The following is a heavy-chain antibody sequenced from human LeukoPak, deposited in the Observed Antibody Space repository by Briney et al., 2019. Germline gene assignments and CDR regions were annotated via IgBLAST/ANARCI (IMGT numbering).Heavy chain of an antibody. CDR1: GFTFRSYG. Sequence: PGGSLRLSCAASGFTFRSYGMSWVRQAPGKGLEWVANIKQDGSEKYYVDSVKGRFTISRDNAKNSLYLQMNSLRAEDTAVYYCARGIFAEDDAFDIWGQGTMVTVSS. CDR2: IKQDGSEK. V-gene: IGHV3-7*03. CDR3: ARGIFAEDDAFDI. J-gene: IGHJ3*02.